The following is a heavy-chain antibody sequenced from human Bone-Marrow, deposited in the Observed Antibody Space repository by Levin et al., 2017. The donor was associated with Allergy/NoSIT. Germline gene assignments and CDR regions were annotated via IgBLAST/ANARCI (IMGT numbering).Heavy chain of an antibody. V-gene: IGHV3-66*01. D-gene: IGHD2-2*01. Sequence: LTGGSLRLSCSASGFPVSSNYMTWVRQTPGKGLEWVSVIYRDGSTYYADSVRGRFTISRDHSKNALHLQMNNLRADDTAVYYCARDLGCSIDSCSPGAFDIWGQGTMVTVSS. J-gene: IGHJ3*02. CDR3: ARDLGCSIDSCSPGAFDI. CDR2: IYRDGST. CDR1: GFPVSSNY.